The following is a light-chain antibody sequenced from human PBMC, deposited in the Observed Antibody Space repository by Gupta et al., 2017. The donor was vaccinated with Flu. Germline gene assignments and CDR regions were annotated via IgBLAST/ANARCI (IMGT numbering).Light chain of an antibody. CDR2: ATS. J-gene: IGKJ3*01. V-gene: IGKV1-39*01. CDR1: QSIRTY. CDR3: QQCDSTPHT. Sequence: PSCLSASIGDRVTITCRTSQSIRTYLNWYQQKDGKAPKLLIHATSDLQSGVPARFSGSGSGTDFTLTISRLQPEDLAAYHCQQCDSTPHTFGHGTKVDIK.